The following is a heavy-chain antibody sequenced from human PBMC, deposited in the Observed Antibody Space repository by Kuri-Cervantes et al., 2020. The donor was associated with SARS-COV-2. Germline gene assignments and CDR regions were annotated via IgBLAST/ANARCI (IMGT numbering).Heavy chain of an antibody. Sequence: GEALKISCAASGFSFSYFHMSLIRQAPGKGLEWVSDNSTSASYTMHADSEKGRFTLSRDNDKNMLFLQRSNLRAEDTAVYYCVRDGDHWNFDYWGQGTLVTVSS. CDR2: NSTSASYT. CDR1: GFSFSYFH. J-gene: IGHJ4*02. CDR3: VRDGDHWNFDY. V-gene: IGHV3-11*06. D-gene: IGHD1-1*01.